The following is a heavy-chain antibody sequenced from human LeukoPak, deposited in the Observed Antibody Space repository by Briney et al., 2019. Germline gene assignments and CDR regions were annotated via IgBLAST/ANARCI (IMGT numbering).Heavy chain of an antibody. CDR3: SGGNLYWYFDL. CDR1: GFIFSSYW. D-gene: IGHD4-23*01. CDR2: IQQDGSEK. J-gene: IGHJ2*01. Sequence: PGGSLRLSCAASGFIFSSYWMSWVRQAPGKGLEWVANIQQDGSEKYYVDPVKGRFTISRDNAKNSLYLQINSLRAEDTAVYYCSGGNLYWYFDLWGRGTLVTVSS. V-gene: IGHV3-7*01.